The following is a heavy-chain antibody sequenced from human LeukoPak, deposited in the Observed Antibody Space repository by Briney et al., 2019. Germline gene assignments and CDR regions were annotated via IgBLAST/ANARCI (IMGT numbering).Heavy chain of an antibody. Sequence: GGSLRLSCAASGFTFSTSWMHWVRQAPGKGLVWVSRITPDGTTTAYADSVKGRFTISRDNAKNTLYLQMNSLRVEDTAVYYCAKGRSGSSNWALRIFDNWGQGTLVSVSS. CDR1: GFTFSTSW. CDR3: AKGRSGSSNWALRIFDN. J-gene: IGHJ4*02. D-gene: IGHD6-13*01. V-gene: IGHV3-74*01. CDR2: ITPDGTTT.